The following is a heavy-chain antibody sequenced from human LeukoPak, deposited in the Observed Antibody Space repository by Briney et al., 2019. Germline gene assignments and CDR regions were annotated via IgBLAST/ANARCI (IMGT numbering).Heavy chain of an antibody. V-gene: IGHV3-33*01. D-gene: IGHD2-2*03. CDR3: ARGGNLDIEVVPAAKDYYYYMDV. CDR2: IWYDGSNK. Sequence: PGGSLRLSCAASGFTFSSYGMHWVRQAPGKGLEWVAVIWYDGSNKYYADSVKGRFTISRDNAKNSLYLQMNSLRAEDTALYYCARGGNLDIEVVPAAKDYYYYMDVWGKGTTVTVSS. J-gene: IGHJ6*03. CDR1: GFTFSSYG.